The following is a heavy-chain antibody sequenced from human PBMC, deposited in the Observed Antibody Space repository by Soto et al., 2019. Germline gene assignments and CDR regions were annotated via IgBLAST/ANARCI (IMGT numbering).Heavy chain of an antibody. CDR2: ITDSNDTV. D-gene: IGHD3-3*01. Sequence: GGSLRLSCTASGFTFSDYAMSWVRQTPEKGLEWVSTITDSNDTVHYADSVRGRFTISIDNAGSSLYLQMNSLRDEDTAVYFCARDFGHGYYLDYWGRGTLVTVSS. J-gene: IGHJ4*02. V-gene: IGHV3-48*02. CDR3: ARDFGHGYYLDY. CDR1: GFTFSDYA.